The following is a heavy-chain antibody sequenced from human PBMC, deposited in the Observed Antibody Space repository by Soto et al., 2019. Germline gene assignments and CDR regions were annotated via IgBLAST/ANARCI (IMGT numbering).Heavy chain of an antibody. CDR2: ISGSGGST. CDR3: AKRTNNWNSVSHYMDV. J-gene: IGHJ6*03. Sequence: GGSLRLSCAASGFTFSSYAMSWVRQAPGKGLEWVSAISGSGGSTYYADSVKGRFTISRDNSKNTLYLQMNSLRAEDTAVYYCAKRTNNWNSVSHYMDVWGKGTTVTVSS. V-gene: IGHV3-23*01. CDR1: GFTFSSYA. D-gene: IGHD1-7*01.